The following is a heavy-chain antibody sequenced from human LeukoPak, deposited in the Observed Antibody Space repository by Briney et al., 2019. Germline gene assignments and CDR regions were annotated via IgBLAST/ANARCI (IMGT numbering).Heavy chain of an antibody. D-gene: IGHD1-7*01. CDR2: IKGDGSKK. V-gene: IGHV3-7*03. Sequence: PGGSLRLSCAASGFTFNHSWMRRVRQAPGKGLEWVATIKGDGSKKDYVDSVRGRFTVSIDNAKNSLYLQMSSLRVEDTAIYYCESTTGPWGQGTLVTVSS. CDR3: ESTTGP. CDR1: GFTFNHSW. J-gene: IGHJ5*02.